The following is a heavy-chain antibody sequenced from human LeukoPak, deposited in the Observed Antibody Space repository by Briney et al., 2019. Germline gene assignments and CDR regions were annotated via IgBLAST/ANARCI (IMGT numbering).Heavy chain of an antibody. J-gene: IGHJ4*02. CDR1: GYTFTSYD. Sequence: ASVKVPCKASGYTFTSYDINWVRQATGQGLEWMGWMNPNSGNTGYAQKFQGRVTMTRNTSISTAYMELSSLRSEDTAVYYCARGPLYSGYDLGGWGQGTLVTVSS. CDR2: MNPNSGNT. V-gene: IGHV1-8*01. CDR3: ARGPLYSGYDLGG. D-gene: IGHD5-12*01.